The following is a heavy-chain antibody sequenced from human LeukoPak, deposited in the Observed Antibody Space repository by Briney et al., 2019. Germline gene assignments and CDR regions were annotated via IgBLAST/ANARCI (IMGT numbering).Heavy chain of an antibody. V-gene: IGHV1-18*01. CDR3: ARDPPAAARPGQTSYYYYYMDV. J-gene: IGHJ6*03. Sequence: ASVKVSCKTSGYSFITYGISWVRQAPGQGLEWMGWITPYSDNTNYAQKFQGRVTMTTDTSASTAYMELRSLRSDDTAVYYCARDPPAAARPGQTSYYYYYMDVWGKGTTVTVSS. CDR2: ITPYSDNT. D-gene: IGHD6-6*01. CDR1: GYSFITYG.